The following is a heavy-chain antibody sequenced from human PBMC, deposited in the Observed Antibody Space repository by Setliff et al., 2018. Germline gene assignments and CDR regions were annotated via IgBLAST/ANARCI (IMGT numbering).Heavy chain of an antibody. V-gene: IGHV3-9*01. CDR3: ARDGISWLNWLDP. J-gene: IGHJ5*02. D-gene: IGHD6-13*01. CDR1: GFTFDNHA. Sequence: GGSLRLPCEVSGFTFDNHAMHWVRQAPGKGLEWVSGINWSGEIIGYADSVKGRFTFSRDNAKNSLFLELSSLRSDDTAVYYCARDGISWLNWLDPWGQGTPVTVSS. CDR2: INWSGEII.